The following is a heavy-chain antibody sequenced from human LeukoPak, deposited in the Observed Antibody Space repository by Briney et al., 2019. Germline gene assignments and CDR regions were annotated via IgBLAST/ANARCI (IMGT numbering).Heavy chain of an antibody. J-gene: IGHJ4*02. Sequence: EASVKVSCKASGYNFIDHYMHWVRQAPGQGLEWMGGIIPIFGTANYAQKFQGRVTITTDESTSTAYMELSSLRSEDTAVYYCASTLRDDSSGYYLDYWGQGTLVTVSS. CDR1: GYNFIDHY. CDR3: ASTLRDDSSGYYLDY. CDR2: IIPIFGTA. V-gene: IGHV1-69*05. D-gene: IGHD3-22*01.